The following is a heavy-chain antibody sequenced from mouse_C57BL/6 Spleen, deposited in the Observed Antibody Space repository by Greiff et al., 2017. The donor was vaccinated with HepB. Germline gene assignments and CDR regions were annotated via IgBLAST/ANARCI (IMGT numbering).Heavy chain of an antibody. V-gene: IGHV1-81*01. J-gene: IGHJ3*01. CDR2: IYPRSGNT. D-gene: IGHD2-1*01. CDR3: ARGGGNYPFAY. Sequence: QVQLQQSGAELARPGASVKLSCKASGYTFTSYGISWVKQRTGQGLEWIGEIYPRSGNTYYNEKFKGKATLTADKSSSTAYMVLRSLTSEDSAVYFCARGGGNYPFAYWGQGTLVTVSA. CDR1: GYTFTSYG.